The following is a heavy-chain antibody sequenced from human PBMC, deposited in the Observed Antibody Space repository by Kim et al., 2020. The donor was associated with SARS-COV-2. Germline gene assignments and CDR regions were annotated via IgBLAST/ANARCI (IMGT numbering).Heavy chain of an antibody. J-gene: IGHJ5*02. D-gene: IGHD3-16*01. V-gene: IGHV2-5*02. CDR1: GFSLSTSGVG. CDR3: AHSFHRGGLGVATTGAASWFDP. CDR2: IYWDDDK. Sequence: SGPTLVNPTQTLTLTCTFSGFSLSTSGVGVGWIRQPPGKALEWLALIYWDDDKRYSPSLKSRLTITKDTSKNQVVLTMTNMDPVDTATYYCAHSFHRGGLGVATTGAASWFDPWGQRALVTVSS.